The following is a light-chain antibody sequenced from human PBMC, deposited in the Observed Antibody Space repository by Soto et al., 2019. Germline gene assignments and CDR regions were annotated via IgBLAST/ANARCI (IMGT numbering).Light chain of an antibody. J-gene: IGLJ1*01. CDR3: AAWDDSLSGYV. CDR1: SSNIGSNY. V-gene: IGLV1-47*02. CDR2: SNN. Sequence: QSVLTQPPSASGTPGQRVTISCSGSSSNIGSNYVYWHQQLPGTAPKLLIYSNNQRPSGVPDRFSGSKSGTSASLAISGLRSGDEADYYCAAWDDSLSGYVFGTGTKVTVL.